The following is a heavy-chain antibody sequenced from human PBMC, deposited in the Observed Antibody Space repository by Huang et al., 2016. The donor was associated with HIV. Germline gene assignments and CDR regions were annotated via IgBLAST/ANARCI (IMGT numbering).Heavy chain of an antibody. V-gene: IGHV4-39*02. J-gene: IGHJ3*01. D-gene: IGHD1-1*01. CDR3: SRGPSTPATEL. CDR2: IDYNGNN. CDR1: GDSVDSSYSY. Sequence: QVQLQESGQGLVKPSDTLSLTCIVSGDSVDSSYSYWGWVRQPPGKGLEWMGSIDYNGNNYYNKYIKSRITISVDTSKNHFSLNLKTVTAADTAVYYCSRGPSTPATELWGQGTMVTVSS.